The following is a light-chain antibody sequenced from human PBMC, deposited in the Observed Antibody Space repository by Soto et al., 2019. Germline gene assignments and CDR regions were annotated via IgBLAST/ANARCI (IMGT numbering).Light chain of an antibody. CDR2: GSS. CDR1: SSNIGAGYD. CDR3: QSYDISLSGVV. J-gene: IGLJ2*01. V-gene: IGLV1-40*01. Sequence: QSVLTQPPSVSGAPGQKVTISCTGSSSNIGAGYDVHWYQQLPGTAPKLLIYGSSIRPSGVPDRFSGSKSGTSASLAITGLQAEDEADYYCQSYDISLSGVVFGGGTKLTVL.